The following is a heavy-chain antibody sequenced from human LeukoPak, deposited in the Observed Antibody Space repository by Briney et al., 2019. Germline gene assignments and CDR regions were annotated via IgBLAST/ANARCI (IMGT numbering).Heavy chain of an antibody. CDR2: ITVDGGDI. J-gene: IGHJ3*02. CDR3: AKDPNGDYVGAFDS. Sequence: GGSLRLSCAPSGFTINIYAMTWVRQAPGKGLEWVSSITVDGGDISYADSVKGRFTISRDNSKNTLYLQMNGLRAEDTAVYYCAKDPNGDYVGAFDSWDQGTRVTVSS. CDR1: GFTINIYA. D-gene: IGHD4-17*01. V-gene: IGHV3-23*01.